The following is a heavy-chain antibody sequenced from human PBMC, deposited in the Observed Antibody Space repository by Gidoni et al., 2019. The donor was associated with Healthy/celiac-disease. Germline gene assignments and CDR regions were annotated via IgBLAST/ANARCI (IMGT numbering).Heavy chain of an antibody. D-gene: IGHD4-17*01. CDR2: ISWNSGSI. Sequence: EVQLVESGGGLVQHGRSLRLSCAASGFTFDDYAMHWVRQAPGKGLEWVSGISWNSGSIGYADSVKGRFTISRDNAKNSLYLQMNSLRAEDTALYYCAKDPSSDYGDYVGWFDPWGQGTLVTVSS. CDR1: GFTFDDYA. V-gene: IGHV3-9*01. CDR3: AKDPSSDYGDYVGWFDP. J-gene: IGHJ5*02.